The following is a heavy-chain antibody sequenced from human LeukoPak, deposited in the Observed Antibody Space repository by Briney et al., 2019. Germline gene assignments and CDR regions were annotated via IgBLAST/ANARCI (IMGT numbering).Heavy chain of an antibody. V-gene: IGHV4-38-2*01. D-gene: IGHD6-13*01. CDR2: IYHSGST. J-gene: IGHJ4*02. Sequence: SETLSLTCVVSGYSISSGYYWGWIRQPPGKGLEWIGSIYHSGSTYYNPSLKSRVTISVDTSKNQFSLKLSSVTAADTAVYYCARQEVGYSSRGSPYYFDYWGQGTLVTVSS. CDR3: ARQEVGYSSRGSPYYFDY. CDR1: GYSISSGYY.